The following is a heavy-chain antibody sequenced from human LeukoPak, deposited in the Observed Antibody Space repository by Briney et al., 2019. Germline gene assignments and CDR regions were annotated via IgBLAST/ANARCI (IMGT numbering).Heavy chain of an antibody. Sequence: GASVKVSCKASGYTFTSYAMNWVRQAPGQGLEWMGWINTNTGNPTYAQGFTGRFVFSLDTSVSTAYLQISSLKAEDTAVYYCARGGSGYYMSDYYGMDVWGQGTTVTVS. CDR1: GYTFTSYA. J-gene: IGHJ6*02. D-gene: IGHD3-3*01. V-gene: IGHV7-4-1*02. CDR3: ARGGSGYYMSDYYGMDV. CDR2: INTNTGNP.